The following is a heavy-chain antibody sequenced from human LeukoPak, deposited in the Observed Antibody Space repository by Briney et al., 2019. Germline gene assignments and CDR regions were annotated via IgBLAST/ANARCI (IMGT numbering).Heavy chain of an antibody. V-gene: IGHV1-69*06. Sequence: GSSVKVSCKASGGTFSNYAITWVRQAHGQGLEWMGGIIPVFGTPNYAQKFQGRVTVTADKSTSTAYMELSSLRSEDTAVYYCARGFGSAWYGTFFDYWGQGTLVTVSS. D-gene: IGHD6-13*01. J-gene: IGHJ4*02. CDR3: ARGFGSAWYGTFFDY. CDR1: GGTFSNYA. CDR2: IIPVFGTP.